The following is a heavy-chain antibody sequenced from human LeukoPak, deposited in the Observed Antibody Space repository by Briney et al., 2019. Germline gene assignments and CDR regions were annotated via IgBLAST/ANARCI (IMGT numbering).Heavy chain of an antibody. CDR3: ARDSPRSSGWSDY. CDR1: GFTVSSNH. J-gene: IGHJ4*02. V-gene: IGHV3-53*01. CDR2: IYSGGST. D-gene: IGHD6-19*01. Sequence: SGGSLRLSCAASGFTVSSNHMSWVRQAPGKGLEWVSVIYSGGSTYYADSVKGRFTISRDNSKNTLYLQMNSLRAEDTAVYYCARDSPRSSGWSDYWGQGTLVTVSS.